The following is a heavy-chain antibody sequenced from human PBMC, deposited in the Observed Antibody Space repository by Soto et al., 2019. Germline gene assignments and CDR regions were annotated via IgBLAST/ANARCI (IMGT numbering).Heavy chain of an antibody. CDR1: GGSLSSGGYS. Sequence: LSLTCAVSGGSLSSGGYSWSWIRQPPGKGLEWIGYIYHSGSTYYNPSLKSRVTISVDRSKNQFSLKLSSVTAADTAVYYCARDFYVILTPRSWFHPRGPGILGT. V-gene: IGHV4-30-2*01. CDR2: IYHSGST. J-gene: IGHJ5*02. CDR3: ARDFYVILTPRSWFHP. D-gene: IGHD3-9*01.